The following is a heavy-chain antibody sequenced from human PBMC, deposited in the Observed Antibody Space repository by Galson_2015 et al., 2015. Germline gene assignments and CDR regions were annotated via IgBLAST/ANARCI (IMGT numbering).Heavy chain of an antibody. CDR3: ASPDYDFYIDSVELYYFQY. CDR1: GGTFSSSA. V-gene: IGHV1-69*04. J-gene: IGHJ4*02. Sequence: SVKVSCKASGGTFSSSAINWVRQAPGQGLEWMGRIIPVLGVAHYAQTFQGRVTINADKSTSTAYMELTSLTSEDTAVYYCASPDYDFYIDSVELYYFQYWGQGTLVTVSS. D-gene: IGHD3-3*01. CDR2: IIPVLGVA.